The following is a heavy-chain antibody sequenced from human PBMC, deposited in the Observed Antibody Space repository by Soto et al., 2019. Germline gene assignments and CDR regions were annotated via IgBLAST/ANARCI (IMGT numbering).Heavy chain of an antibody. J-gene: IGHJ4*02. Sequence: GWSLRLSCAVSGLTFNEYYMSWVRQAPGKGLEWIAYISTGGISIYYGDSVKGRFTISRDHAKNSLYLEMNDLRAEDTAVYYFEGMNIVRLYFDNWGRGTLVTVSA. CDR3: EGMNIVRLYFDN. D-gene: IGHD5-12*01. V-gene: IGHV3-11*01. CDR2: ISTGGISI. CDR1: GLTFNEYY.